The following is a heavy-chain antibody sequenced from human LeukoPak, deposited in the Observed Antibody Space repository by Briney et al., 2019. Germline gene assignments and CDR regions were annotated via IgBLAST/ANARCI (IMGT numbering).Heavy chain of an antibody. V-gene: IGHV4-38-2*02. CDR1: GYPIGLDYY. D-gene: IGHD5-24*01. Sequence: SETLSLTCKVSGYPIGLDYYWVWIRQAPGRGLQWIGGFHRGRIQYNSALKSRVTIAIDSSKNQFSLRMWPVTAADTAFYFCARAPSSYESGNGYPNLGWLDPWGQGALVTVSS. J-gene: IGHJ5*02. CDR2: FHRGRI. CDR3: ARAPSSYESGNGYPNLGWLDP.